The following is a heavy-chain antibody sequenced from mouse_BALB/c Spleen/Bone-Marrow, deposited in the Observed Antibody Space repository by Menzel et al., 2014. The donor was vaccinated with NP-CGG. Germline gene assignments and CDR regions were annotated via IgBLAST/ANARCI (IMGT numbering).Heavy chain of an antibody. V-gene: IGHV5-6*01. Sequence: EVKLMGSGGDLVKPGGSLKLSCVASGFTFSSYGMSWVRQTPDKRLEWVATISSGGSYTYYPDSVKGRFTISRDNAKNTLYLQMSSLKSEDTAMYYCGRNYYGSSYYFDYWGQGTTLTISS. CDR1: GFTFSSYG. CDR3: GRNYYGSSYYFDY. D-gene: IGHD1-1*01. J-gene: IGHJ2*01. CDR2: ISSGGSYT.